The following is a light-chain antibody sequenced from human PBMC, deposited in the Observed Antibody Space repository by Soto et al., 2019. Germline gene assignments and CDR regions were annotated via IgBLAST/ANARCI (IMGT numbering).Light chain of an antibody. J-gene: IGKJ4*01. Sequence: AIGVTQSPSSFSASTGDRVTIACRASQGISSYLAWYQQKPGKAPKLLIYAASTLQSGVPSRFSGSGSGTDFTLTISCLQSEDFTTYYSQQYYSYSGSFGGRAKVDIK. CDR3: QQYYSYSGS. CDR2: AAS. CDR1: QGISSY. V-gene: IGKV1-8*01.